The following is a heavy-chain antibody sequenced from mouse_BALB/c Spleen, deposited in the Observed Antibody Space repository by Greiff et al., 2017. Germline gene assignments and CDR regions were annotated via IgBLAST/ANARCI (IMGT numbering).Heavy chain of an antibody. J-gene: IGHJ2*01. CDR3: NGHFSLLRLPDY. CDR2: IDSENGDT. CDR1: GFNIKDYY. V-gene: IGHV14-4*02. Sequence: VQLQQSGAELVRSGASVKLSCTASGFNIKDYYMHWVKQRPEQGLEWIGWIDSENGDTEYAPKFQGKATMTADTSSNTAYLQLSSLTSEDTAIYYCNGHFSLLRLPDYWGQGTTLTVSS. D-gene: IGHD1-2*01.